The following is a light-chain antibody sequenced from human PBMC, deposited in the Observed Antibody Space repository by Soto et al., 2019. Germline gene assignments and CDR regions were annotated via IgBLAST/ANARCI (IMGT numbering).Light chain of an antibody. Sequence: QSVLTQPPSASGTAGQRVTISCSGSSSNIGSNYVYWYQQLPGTAPKLLIYRNNQRPSGVPDRFSGSKSGTSASLAISGLRSEDEADYYCAAWDDSLSGLVFRGGTKLTVL. CDR3: AAWDDSLSGLV. J-gene: IGLJ3*02. CDR1: SSNIGSNY. V-gene: IGLV1-47*01. CDR2: RNN.